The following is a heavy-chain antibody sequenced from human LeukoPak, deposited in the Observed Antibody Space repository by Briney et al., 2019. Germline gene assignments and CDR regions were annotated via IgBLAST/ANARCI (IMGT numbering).Heavy chain of an antibody. Sequence: ASVKVSCKASGYTFTSYDINWVRQATGQGLEWMGWMNPNSGNTGYAQKFQGRVTMTRNTSISTAYMELSSPRSEDTAVYYCARAHYDILTGYLRRLSPAPIYFDYWGQGTLVTVSS. V-gene: IGHV1-8*01. CDR3: ARAHYDILTGYLRRLSPAPIYFDY. CDR2: MNPNSGNT. J-gene: IGHJ4*02. CDR1: GYTFTSYD. D-gene: IGHD3-9*01.